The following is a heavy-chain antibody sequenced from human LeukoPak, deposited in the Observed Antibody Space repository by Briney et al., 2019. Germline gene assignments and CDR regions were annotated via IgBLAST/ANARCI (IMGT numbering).Heavy chain of an antibody. CDR2: INHSGST. CDR3: ARGRSKWER. Sequence: KPSETLSLTCTVSGGSIGSSSYHWGWIRQPPGKGLEWIGEINHSGSTNYNPSLKSRVTISVDTSKNQFSLKLSSVTAADTAVYYCARGRSKWERWGQGTLVTVSS. CDR1: GGSIGSSSYH. V-gene: IGHV4-39*07. D-gene: IGHD1-26*01. J-gene: IGHJ4*02.